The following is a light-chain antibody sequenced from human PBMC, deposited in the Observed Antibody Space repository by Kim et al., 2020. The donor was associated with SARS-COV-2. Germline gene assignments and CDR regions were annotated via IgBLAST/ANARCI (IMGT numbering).Light chain of an antibody. CDR1: QSVSSSY. J-gene: IGKJ2*01. Sequence: SLSPGERATLSCRASQSVSSSYLAWYQQKPGQAPRLLIYGASSRATGIPDRFSGSGSGTDFTLTISRLDPEDFAVYYCQQYGNSPTFGQGTKLEI. CDR3: QQYGNSPT. V-gene: IGKV3-20*01. CDR2: GAS.